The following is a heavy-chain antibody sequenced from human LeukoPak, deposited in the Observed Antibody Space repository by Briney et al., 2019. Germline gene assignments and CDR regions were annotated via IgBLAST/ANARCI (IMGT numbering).Heavy chain of an antibody. CDR1: GVSFSGYY. Sequence: SETLSLTCAVYGVSFSGYYWSWIRQPPGKGLEWIGEINHSGSTNYNPSLKSRVTISVDTSKNQFSLKLSSVTAADTAVYYCARGGSGYYYSYFDYWGQGTLVTVSS. V-gene: IGHV4-34*01. CDR3: ARGGSGYYYSYFDY. D-gene: IGHD3-22*01. CDR2: INHSGST. J-gene: IGHJ4*02.